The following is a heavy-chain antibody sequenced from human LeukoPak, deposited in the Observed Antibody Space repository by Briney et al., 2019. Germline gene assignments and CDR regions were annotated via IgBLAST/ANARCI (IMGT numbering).Heavy chain of an antibody. J-gene: IGHJ4*02. V-gene: IGHV3-21*06. CDR3: ARARPDGDYVIDY. CDR2: ISSRSNYI. D-gene: IGHD4-17*01. Sequence: GGSLRFSCAASGFTFSSYAMSWVRQAPGKGLEWVSSISSRSNYIYYADSVKGRFTISRENAKNSLYLQMNSLRAEDTAVYYCARARPDGDYVIDYWGQGTLVTVSS. CDR1: GFTFSSYA.